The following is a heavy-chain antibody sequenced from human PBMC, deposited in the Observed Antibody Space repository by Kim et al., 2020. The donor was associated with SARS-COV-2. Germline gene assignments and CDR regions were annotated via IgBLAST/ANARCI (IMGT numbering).Heavy chain of an antibody. J-gene: IGHJ4*02. CDR1: GYTFTSYD. CDR3: TRDYTGSGSSRGF. D-gene: IGHD3-10*01. V-gene: IGHV1-8*01. Sequence: ASVKVSCKASGYTFTSYDINWVRQATGQGLEWMGWMNPNSGDTGFAQKFQGRLTMTRDASISTAFMELSGLRYDDTGVYYCTRDYTGSGSSRGFWGQGTLVTVSS. CDR2: MNPNSGDT.